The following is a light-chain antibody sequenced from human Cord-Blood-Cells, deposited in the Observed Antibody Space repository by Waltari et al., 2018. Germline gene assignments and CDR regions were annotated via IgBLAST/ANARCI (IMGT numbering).Light chain of an antibody. CDR1: SSTIGSNS. CDR2: RNN. CDR3: AAWDDSLSGWV. J-gene: IGLJ3*02. V-gene: IGLV1-47*01. Sequence: QSVLTQPPSPSGTPGQRPPIPCSGCSSTIGSNSVYWYPHLPETAPKLLIYRNNQRPSGVPDRFSGSKSGTSASLAISGLRSEDEADYYCAAWDDSLSGWVFGGGTKLTVL.